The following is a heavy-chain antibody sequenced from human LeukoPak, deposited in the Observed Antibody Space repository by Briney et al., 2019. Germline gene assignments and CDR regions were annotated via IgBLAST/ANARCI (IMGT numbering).Heavy chain of an antibody. CDR2: IIPIFGTA. V-gene: IGHV1-69*06. CDR1: GGTFSSYA. Sequence: SVKVSCKASGGTFSSYAISWVRQAPGQGLEWMGGIIPIFGTANYAQKFQGRVTITADKSTSTAYMELRSLRSDDTAVYYCARDSSDRAFDIWGQGTMVTVSS. D-gene: IGHD6-19*01. CDR3: ARDSSDRAFDI. J-gene: IGHJ3*02.